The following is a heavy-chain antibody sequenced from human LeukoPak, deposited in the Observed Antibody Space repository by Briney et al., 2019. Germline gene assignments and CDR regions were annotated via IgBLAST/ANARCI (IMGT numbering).Heavy chain of an antibody. V-gene: IGHV4-31*03. J-gene: IGHJ4*02. CDR3: ARGYTAMATD. D-gene: IGHD5-18*01. CDR2: IYYSGST. CDR1: GGPISSGGYY. Sequence: SETLSLTCTVSGGPISSGGYYWSWIRQHPGKGLEWIGYIYYSGSTYYNPSLKSRVTISVDTSKNQFSRKLSSVTAADTAVYYCARGYTAMATDWGQGTLVTVSS.